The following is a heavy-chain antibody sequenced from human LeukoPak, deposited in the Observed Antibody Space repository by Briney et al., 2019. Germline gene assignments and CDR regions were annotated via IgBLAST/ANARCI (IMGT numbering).Heavy chain of an antibody. CDR2: ISWNSGSI. CDR3: AKDMFYYDILTGYSPNTGMDV. V-gene: IGHV3-9*01. Sequence: GGSLRLSCAASGFTFDDYAMHWVRQAPGKGLEWVSGISWNSGSIGYADSVKGRFTISRDNAKNSLYLQMNSLRAEDTALYYCAKDMFYYDILTGYSPNTGMDVWGQGTTVTVSS. J-gene: IGHJ6*02. D-gene: IGHD3-9*01. CDR1: GFTFDDYA.